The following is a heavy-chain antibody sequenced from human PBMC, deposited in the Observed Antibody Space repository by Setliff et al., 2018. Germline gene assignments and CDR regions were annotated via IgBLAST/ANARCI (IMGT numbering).Heavy chain of an antibody. CDR3: TRHEDRNKCTSSSCYRENDAFDV. CDR2: IYPGDSDT. Sequence: GESLNISCKASGYIFTNYWIGWVRQMPGKGLEWMGVIYPGDSDTRYSPSFQGQVTISADKSINTAYLQWSSLKASDTAIYYCTRHEDRNKCTSSSCYRENDAFDVWGQGAMVTVS. CDR1: GYIFTNYW. D-gene: IGHD2-2*01. V-gene: IGHV5-51*01. J-gene: IGHJ3*01.